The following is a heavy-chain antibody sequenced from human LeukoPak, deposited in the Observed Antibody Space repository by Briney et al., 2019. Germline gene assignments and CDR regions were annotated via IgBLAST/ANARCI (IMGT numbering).Heavy chain of an antibody. CDR2: ISGYNGNT. J-gene: IGHJ6*03. V-gene: IGHV1-18*01. Sequence: ASVTVSYKPSGYSFSDHGITWVRQAPGLGIEWMGWISGYNGNTNHAERLQGRVTMTIDTSTSTAYLDLRSLRSDDTAVYYCARVGLVDNEYGFYFYMDVWGKGTTVIVSS. D-gene: IGHD4/OR15-4a*01. CDR3: ARVGLVDNEYGFYFYMDV. CDR1: GYSFSDHG.